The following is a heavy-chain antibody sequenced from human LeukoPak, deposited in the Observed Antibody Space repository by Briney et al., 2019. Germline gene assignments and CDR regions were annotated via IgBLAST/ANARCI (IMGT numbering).Heavy chain of an antibody. CDR3: ARSRVGGPSWYYYYYMDV. V-gene: IGHV3-48*03. CDR1: GFTFSSYE. Sequence: PGGSLRLSCAASGFTFSSYEMNWVRRAPGKGLEWVSYISSSGSTIYYADSVKGRFTISRDNAKNSLYLQMNSLRAEDTAVYYCARSRVGGPSWYYYYYMDVWGKGTTVTVSS. CDR2: ISSSGSTI. J-gene: IGHJ6*03. D-gene: IGHD1-26*01.